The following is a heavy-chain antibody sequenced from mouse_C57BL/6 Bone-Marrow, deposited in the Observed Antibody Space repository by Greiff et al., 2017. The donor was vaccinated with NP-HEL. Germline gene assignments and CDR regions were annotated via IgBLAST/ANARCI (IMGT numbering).Heavy chain of an antibody. CDR2: ISNGGGST. D-gene: IGHD1-1*01. CDR3: ARHGHYYGSSPYYFDY. Sequence: EVMLVESGGGLVQPGGSLKLSCAASGFTFSDYYMYWVRQTPEKRLEWVAYISNGGGSTYYPDTVKGRFTISRDNAKNTLYLQMSRLKSEDTAMYYCARHGHYYGSSPYYFDYWGQGTTLTVSS. CDR1: GFTFSDYY. V-gene: IGHV5-12*01. J-gene: IGHJ2*01.